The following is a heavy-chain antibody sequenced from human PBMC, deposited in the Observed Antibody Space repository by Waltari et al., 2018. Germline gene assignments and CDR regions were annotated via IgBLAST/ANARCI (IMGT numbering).Heavy chain of an antibody. D-gene: IGHD5-12*01. Sequence: QVQLVQSGAEVKKPGSSVKVSCKASGGTFSSYSVTWVRQAPGQGLEWLGRIITVLGTANYPQKVHGRVTIIADESTSTVYMELSSQRVDDTAVYYCASGFRAPNHFLFYFMDVWGRGTTVTISS. CDR1: GGTFSSYS. CDR3: ASGFRAPNHFLFYFMDV. CDR2: IITVLGTA. J-gene: IGHJ6*03. V-gene: IGHV1-69*11.